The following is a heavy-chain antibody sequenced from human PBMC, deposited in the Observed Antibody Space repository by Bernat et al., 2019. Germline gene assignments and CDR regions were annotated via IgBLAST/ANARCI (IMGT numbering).Heavy chain of an antibody. D-gene: IGHD6-13*01. CDR2: INPNSGGT. V-gene: IGHV1-2*04. CDR1: GYTFTSYY. Sequence: QVQLVQSGAEVKKPGASVKVSCKASGYTFTSYYMHWVRQAPGQGLEWMGWINPNSGGTNYAQKFQGWVTMTRDTSISTAYMELSRLRSDDTAVYYCAREKVGIAAAGFSYYGMDVWGQGTTVTVSS. CDR3: AREKVGIAAAGFSYYGMDV. J-gene: IGHJ6*02.